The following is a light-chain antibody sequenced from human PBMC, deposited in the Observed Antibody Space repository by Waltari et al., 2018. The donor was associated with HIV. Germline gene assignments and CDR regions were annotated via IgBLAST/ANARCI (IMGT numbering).Light chain of an antibody. Sequence: EIVMTQSPATLSVSLGKRATLSCRASQSIGNNLAWYQQKFGQAPSLVMYGTSTRATCVPARFTGSGSGTNFTLTINSLQSDDSGIYFCQQHTSSVTFGGGTKV. CDR3: QQHTSSVT. J-gene: IGKJ4*01. CDR2: GTS. CDR1: QSIGNN. V-gene: IGKV3D-15*01.